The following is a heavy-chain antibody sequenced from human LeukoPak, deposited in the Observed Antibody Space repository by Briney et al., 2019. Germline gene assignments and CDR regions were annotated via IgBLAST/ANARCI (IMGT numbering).Heavy chain of an antibody. Sequence: PGGSLRLSCAASGFTFSSYEMNWVRQAPGKGLEWVPYISSSGSTIYYADSVKGRFTISRDNTENTLYLQMSSLRAEDTAVYYCAREWKKTGAFDHWGQGTLVTVSS. V-gene: IGHV3-48*03. D-gene: IGHD1-1*01. J-gene: IGHJ4*02. CDR2: ISSSGSTI. CDR1: GFTFSSYE. CDR3: AREWKKTGAFDH.